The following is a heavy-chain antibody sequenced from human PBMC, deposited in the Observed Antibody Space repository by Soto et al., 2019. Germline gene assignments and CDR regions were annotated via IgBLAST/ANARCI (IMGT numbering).Heavy chain of an antibody. CDR3: ARDGVQFLYKTYFDT. D-gene: IGHD3-3*01. J-gene: IGHJ5*02. Sequence: QVQLVQSGADVKKPGSSVRVSCKASGGTFSTYVINWVRQAPGHGLEWMGVILPIFNKTHYAQNFQGRVTIIADKSTSTSYMELSSLRSEDTAVYYCARDGVQFLYKTYFDTWDQGTLVTVSS. V-gene: IGHV1-69*06. CDR2: ILPIFNKT. CDR1: GGTFSTYV.